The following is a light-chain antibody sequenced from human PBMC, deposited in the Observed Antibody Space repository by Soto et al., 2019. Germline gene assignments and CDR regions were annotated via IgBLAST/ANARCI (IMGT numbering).Light chain of an antibody. CDR1: SGNSSYI. CDR2: LEGSGSD. CDR3: ETWDSNTHTV. J-gene: IGLJ3*02. V-gene: IGLV4-60*02. Sequence: QPVLTQSSSASASLGSSVKLTCTLSSGNSSYIIAWHQQQPGKAPRYLMKLEGSGSDNNGSGVPDRFSGSSSGADRYLTISNLQFEDEADYYCETWDSNTHTVFGGGTKLTVL.